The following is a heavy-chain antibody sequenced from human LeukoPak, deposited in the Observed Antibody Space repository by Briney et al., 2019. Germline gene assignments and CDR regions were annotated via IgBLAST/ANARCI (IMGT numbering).Heavy chain of an antibody. CDR1: GFTFDDYA. CDR3: AKGRSDYLAIPFDP. Sequence: PGRSLRLSCAASGFTFDDYAMHWVRQAPGKGLEWVSGISWNRGSIGYADSVKGRFTISRDNAKNSLYLQMNSLRAEDTALYYCAKGRSDYLAIPFDPWGQGTLVTVSS. D-gene: IGHD4-17*01. J-gene: IGHJ5*02. V-gene: IGHV3-9*01. CDR2: ISWNRGSI.